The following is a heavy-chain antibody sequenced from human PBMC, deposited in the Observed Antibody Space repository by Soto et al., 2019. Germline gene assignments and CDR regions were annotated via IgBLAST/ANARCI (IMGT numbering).Heavy chain of an antibody. D-gene: IGHD3-22*01. CDR1: GGSFSGYY. J-gene: IGHJ5*02. CDR3: AGLGSYYYDSSGT. V-gene: IGHV4-34*01. Sequence: SETLSLTCAVYGGSFSGYYWSWIRQPPGKGLEWIGEVNHSGSTNYNPSLKSRVTISVDTSKNQFSLKLSSVTAADTAVYYCAGLGSYYYDSSGTWGQGTLVTVSS. CDR2: VNHSGST.